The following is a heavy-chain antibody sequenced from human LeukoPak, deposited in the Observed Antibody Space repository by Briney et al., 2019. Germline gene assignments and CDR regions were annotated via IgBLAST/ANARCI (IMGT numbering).Heavy chain of an antibody. J-gene: IGHJ6*02. CDR3: ARDLSYSGMDV. CDR1: GFTFSSNY. D-gene: IGHD2/OR15-2a*01. Sequence: GGSLRLSCAASGFTFSSNYMSWVRQAPGKGLEWVSVIYRGGSTYYADSVKGRFTISRDNSKNTLYLQMNSLRAEDTAVYYCARDLSYSGMDVWGQGTTVTVSS. V-gene: IGHV3-53*01. CDR2: IYRGGST.